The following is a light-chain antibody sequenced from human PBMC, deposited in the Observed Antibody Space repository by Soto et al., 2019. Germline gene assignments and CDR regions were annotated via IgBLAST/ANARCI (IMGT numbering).Light chain of an antibody. CDR1: QSISSY. J-gene: IGKJ4*01. Sequence: DIQMTQSPSSLSASVGDRVTIVCRTSQSISSYLNWYQQKPGKAPKLLIYAASSLQSGVPSRFSGSGSGTDFTLTIGSLQPEDFASYYCQQSYITPLTFGGGTKVEIK. V-gene: IGKV1-39*01. CDR2: AAS. CDR3: QQSYITPLT.